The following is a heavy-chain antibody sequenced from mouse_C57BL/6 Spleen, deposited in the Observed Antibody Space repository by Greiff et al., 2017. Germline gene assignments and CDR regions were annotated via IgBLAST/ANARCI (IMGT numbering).Heavy chain of an antibody. CDR3: ESERGYAGFAPGC. CDR2: ISSSGSYT. J-gene: IGHJ2*01. Sequence: EVKVVESGGDLVKPGGSLKLSCAASGFTFSSYGMSWVRQTPDKRLEWVANISSSGSYTYYPDSVKGRVTISRDKANNTLYLQISRLKSEDTSVNYGESERGYAGFAPGCWGKGTTLSVAS. D-gene: IGHD3-1*01. CDR1: GFTFSSYG. V-gene: IGHV5-6*01.